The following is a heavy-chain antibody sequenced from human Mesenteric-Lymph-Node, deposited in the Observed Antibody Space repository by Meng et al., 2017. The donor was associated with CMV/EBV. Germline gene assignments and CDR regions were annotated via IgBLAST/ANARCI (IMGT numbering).Heavy chain of an antibody. J-gene: IGHJ6*02. Sequence: GGSLRLSCAASGFTFDYYAMHWVRQAPGKGLEWVSLISWNGDKTYYADSVKGRFTISRDNSKNSLYLQMNSLRPDDTALYYCAKQYSSASAYYYYGMDVWGQGTTVTVSS. CDR2: ISWNGDKT. D-gene: IGHD6-6*01. V-gene: IGHV3-43D*04. CDR3: AKQYSSASAYYYYGMDV. CDR1: GFTFDYYA.